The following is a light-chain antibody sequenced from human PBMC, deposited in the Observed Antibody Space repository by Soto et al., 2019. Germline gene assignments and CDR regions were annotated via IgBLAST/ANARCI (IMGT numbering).Light chain of an antibody. CDR2: GNS. V-gene: IGLV1-40*01. CDR3: QSYDSSLSGSNYV. Sequence: QSVLTQPPSVSGAPGQRVTISCTGSSSNIGAGYDVHWYQQLPGTAPKLLIYGNSNRPSGVPDRFSGSKSGTSASLAITGLQAEDEADYYCQSYDSSLSGSNYVFGFGTQLIVL. CDR1: SSNIGAGYD. J-gene: IGLJ1*01.